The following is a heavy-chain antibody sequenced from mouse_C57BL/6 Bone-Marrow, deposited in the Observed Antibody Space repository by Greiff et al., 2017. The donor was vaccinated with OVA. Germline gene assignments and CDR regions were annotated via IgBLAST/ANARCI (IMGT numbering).Heavy chain of an antibody. CDR1: GYTFTSYW. Sequence: QVQLQQPGAELVRPGTSVKLSCKASGYTFTSYWMHWVKQRPGQGLEWIGVIDPSDSYTNYNQKFKGKATLTVDTSSSTAYMQLSSLTSEDSAVYYCAREDYAGRHAMDYWGQGTSVTVSS. CDR2: IDPSDSYT. CDR3: AREDYAGRHAMDY. V-gene: IGHV1-59*01. J-gene: IGHJ4*01. D-gene: IGHD1-1*01.